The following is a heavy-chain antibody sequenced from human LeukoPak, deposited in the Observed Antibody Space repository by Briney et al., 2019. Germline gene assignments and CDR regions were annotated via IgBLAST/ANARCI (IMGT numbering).Heavy chain of an antibody. CDR1: GGSFSGYY. J-gene: IGHJ5*02. D-gene: IGHD3-22*01. Sequence: KPSETLSLTCAVFGGSFSGYYWSWIRQPPGKGLEWIGEINHSGSTNYNPSLKSRVTISVDTSKNQFSLKLSSVTAADTAVYYCARRNFTMIVTWGQGTLVTVSS. CDR2: INHSGST. CDR3: ARRNFTMIVT. V-gene: IGHV4-34*01.